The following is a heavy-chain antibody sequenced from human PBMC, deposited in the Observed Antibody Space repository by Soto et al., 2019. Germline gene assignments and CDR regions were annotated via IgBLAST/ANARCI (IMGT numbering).Heavy chain of an antibody. CDR3: ANLDMITFGGVIGPNDEFDI. J-gene: IGHJ3*02. D-gene: IGHD3-16*02. CDR1: GASFTGYH. V-gene: IGHV4-34*01. CDR2: INHSGST. Sequence: PSETLSLTCAVYGASFTGYHWSWIPQPPGKGLERIGEINHSGSTNYNPSLKSRVTISVDTSKIQFSLKLSSVTAADTAVYYCANLDMITFGGVIGPNDEFDIWGQGTMVT.